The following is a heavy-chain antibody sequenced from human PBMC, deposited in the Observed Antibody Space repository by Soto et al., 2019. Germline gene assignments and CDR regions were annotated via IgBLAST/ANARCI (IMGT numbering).Heavy chain of an antibody. CDR2: INPSGGST. CDR1: GYTFTSYY. CDR3: ATVGGNWNYVDH. V-gene: IGHV1-46*01. J-gene: IGHJ4*02. D-gene: IGHD1-20*01. Sequence: ASVKVSCKASGYTFTSYYMHWVRQAPGQGLEWMGIINPSGGSTSYAQKFQGRVTMTRDTSTSTVYMELSSLRSEDTAVYYCATVGGNWNYVDHWGQGTLVTVSS.